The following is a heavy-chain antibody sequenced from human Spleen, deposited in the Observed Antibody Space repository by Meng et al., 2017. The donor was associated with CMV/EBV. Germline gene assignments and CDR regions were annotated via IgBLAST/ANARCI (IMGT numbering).Heavy chain of an antibody. D-gene: IGHD2-21*01. CDR2: INPNSGGT. V-gene: IGHV1-2*06. CDR1: GYTFTGYY. Sequence: QVQLVQSGAEVKKPGASVKVSCKTSGYTFTGYYMNWVRQAPGQGLEWMGRINPNSGGTNYAQKFQGRVTMTRDTSFSTAYMELSRLRSDDTAVYYCARETPRAYSCDFWGQGTLVTVSS. CDR3: ARETPRAYSCDF. J-gene: IGHJ4*02.